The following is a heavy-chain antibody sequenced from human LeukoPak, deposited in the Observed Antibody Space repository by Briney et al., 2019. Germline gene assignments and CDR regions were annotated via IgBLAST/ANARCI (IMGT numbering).Heavy chain of an antibody. Sequence: GGSLRLSCAASGFTFDDYGMSWVRQAPGKGLEWVSGINWNGGSTGYADSVKGRFTISRGNAKNSLYLQMNSLRAEDTALYYCAGSVAASRDYWGQGTLVTVSS. D-gene: IGHD2-15*01. CDR3: AGSVAASRDY. V-gene: IGHV3-20*04. J-gene: IGHJ4*02. CDR1: GFTFDDYG. CDR2: INWNGGST.